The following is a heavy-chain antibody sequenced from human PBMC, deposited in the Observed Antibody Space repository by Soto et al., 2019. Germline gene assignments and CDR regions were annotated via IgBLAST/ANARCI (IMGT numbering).Heavy chain of an antibody. J-gene: IGHJ5*02. V-gene: IGHV3-66*01. CDR2: IYSGGTT. CDR3: ARNGDSSDYRGWFDP. D-gene: IGHD3-22*01. CDR1: GFTVSSNY. Sequence: EVQLVESGGGLVQPGGSLRLSCAASGFTVSSNYMSWVRQAPGKGLEWVSVIYSGGTTYYADSVKGRFTISRDNSKNTLDLQMSSLGAEDTAVYYCARNGDSSDYRGWFDPWGQGTLVTVSS.